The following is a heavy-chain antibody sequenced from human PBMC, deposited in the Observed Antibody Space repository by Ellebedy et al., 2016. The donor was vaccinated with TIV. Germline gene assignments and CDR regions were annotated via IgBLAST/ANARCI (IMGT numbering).Heavy chain of an antibody. CDR2: INPDSGGT. V-gene: IGHV1-2*02. CDR3: ARVRRGSSGMDV. J-gene: IGHJ6*02. D-gene: IGHD6-13*01. Sequence: ASVKVSCKASGYTFTANYMHWVRQAPGRGLEWMGWINPDSGGTNFAQKFQGRVTMTRDTSVNTAYMELSRLESADTAVYYCARVRRGSSGMDVWGQGTTVTVS. CDR1: GYTFTANY.